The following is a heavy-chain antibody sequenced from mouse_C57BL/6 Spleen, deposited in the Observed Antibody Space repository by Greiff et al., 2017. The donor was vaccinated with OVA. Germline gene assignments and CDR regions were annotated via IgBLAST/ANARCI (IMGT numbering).Heavy chain of an antibody. CDR3: TTSYYYGSKGDYAMDY. CDR2: IDPENGDT. V-gene: IGHV14-4*01. CDR1: GFNIKDDY. Sequence: EVQLQQSGAELVRPGASVKLSCTASGFNIKDDYMHWVKQRPEQGLEWIGWIDPENGDTEYASKFQGKATITADTSSNTAYLQLSSLTSEDTAVYYCTTSYYYGSKGDYAMDYWGQGTSVTVSS. J-gene: IGHJ4*01. D-gene: IGHD1-1*01.